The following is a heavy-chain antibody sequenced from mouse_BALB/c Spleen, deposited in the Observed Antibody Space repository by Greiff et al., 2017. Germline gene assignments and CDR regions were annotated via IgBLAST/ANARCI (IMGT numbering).Heavy chain of an antibody. D-gene: IGHD1-2*01. J-gene: IGHJ3*01. V-gene: IGHV1-28*01. CDR2: IDPFNGGT. Sequence: EVQLQQSGPELMKPGASVKISCKASGYSFTSYYMHWVKQSHGKSLEWIGYIDPFNGGTSYNQKFKGKATLTVDKSSSTAYMHLSSLTSEDSAVYYCARSTATKFAYWGQGTLVTVSA. CDR3: ARSTATKFAY. CDR1: GYSFTSYY.